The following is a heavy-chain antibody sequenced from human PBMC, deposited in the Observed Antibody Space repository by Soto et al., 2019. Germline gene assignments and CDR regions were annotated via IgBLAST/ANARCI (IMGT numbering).Heavy chain of an antibody. J-gene: IGHJ4*02. CDR1: GFTFSSYN. CDR3: ARLDITQIDY. V-gene: IGHV3-21*01. CDR2: ISSSGTYI. D-gene: IGHD3-9*01. Sequence: EVQLVESGGGLVKPGGSLRLSCAASGFTFSSYNMNWVRQAPGKGLEWVSSISSSGTYIYYADSLRGRFTISRDNATNSLYLQMNSLGPGDTAVYFCARLDITQIDYWGQGTLVTVSS.